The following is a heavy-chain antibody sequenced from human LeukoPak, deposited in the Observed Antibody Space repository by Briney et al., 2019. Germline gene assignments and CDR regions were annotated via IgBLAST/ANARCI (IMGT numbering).Heavy chain of an antibody. V-gene: IGHV1-2*02. CDR3: ARDKKIASNWFDP. D-gene: IGHD6-13*01. CDR2: INPNSGGT. CDR1: GYTFTGYY. J-gene: IGHJ5*02. Sequence: ASVKVSCKASGYTFTGYYMHWVRQAPGQGLEWMGWINPNSGGTNYAQKLQGRVTMTTDTSTSTAYMELRSLRSDDTAVYYCARDKKIASNWFDPWGQGTLVTVSS.